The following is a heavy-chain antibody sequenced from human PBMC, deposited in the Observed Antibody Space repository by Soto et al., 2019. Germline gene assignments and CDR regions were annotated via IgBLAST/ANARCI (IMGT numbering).Heavy chain of an antibody. J-gene: IGHJ4*02. V-gene: IGHV3-23*01. CDR2: ISGSGGST. D-gene: IGHD3-22*01. CDR3: AKSVPITMIVVVISPFDY. CDR1: GFTFSSYA. Sequence: GGSLRLSCAASGFTFSSYAMSWVRQAPGKGLEWVSAISGSGGSTYYADSVKGRLTISRDNSKNTLYLQMNSLRAEDTAVYYCAKSVPITMIVVVISPFDYWGQGTLVTVSS.